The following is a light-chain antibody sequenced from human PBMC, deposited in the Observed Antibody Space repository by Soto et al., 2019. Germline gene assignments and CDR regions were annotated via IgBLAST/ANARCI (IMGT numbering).Light chain of an antibody. CDR1: SSDIGAYDL. CDR2: EVS. J-gene: IGLJ1*01. CDR3: TAFAPGRGYV. Sequence: QSVLTQPASVSGTPGQSITISCSGTSSDIGAYDLVSWYQLHPGRAPKLIIYEVSHRFSGLSYRFSGSKSGNTACLTISGLQAEDEGDYYCTAFAPGRGYVFGRGTTVKVL. V-gene: IGLV2-14*03.